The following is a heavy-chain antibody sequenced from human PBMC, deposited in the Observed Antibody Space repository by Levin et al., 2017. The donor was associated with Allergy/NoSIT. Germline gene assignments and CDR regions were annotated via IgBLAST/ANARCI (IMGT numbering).Heavy chain of an antibody. J-gene: IGHJ4*02. D-gene: IGHD1-26*01. CDR3: AKEYSASSSDYF. V-gene: IGHV3-23*01. Sequence: LSLTCAVSGLSISTYAMSWVRQAPGKGLEWVSGVSGSGGAYYADSVKGRFTVSRDNSKNMLYLQMNSLRGDATAVYYCAKEYSASSSDYFWGQGTLVTVSS. CDR1: GLSISTYA. CDR2: VSGSGGA.